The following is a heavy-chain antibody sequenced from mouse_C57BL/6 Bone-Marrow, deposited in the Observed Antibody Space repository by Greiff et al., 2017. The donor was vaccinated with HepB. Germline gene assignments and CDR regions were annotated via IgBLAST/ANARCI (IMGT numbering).Heavy chain of an antibody. CDR3: ARYCCSSCEDYFDY. D-gene: IGHD1-1*01. CDR2: INPSTGGT. CDR1: GYSFTGYY. Sequence: VQLQHSGPELVKPGASVKISCKASGYSFTGYYMNWVKQSPEKSLEWIGEINPSTGGTTYNQKFKAKATLTVDKSSSTAYMQLKSLTSEDSAVYYCARYCCSSCEDYFDYWGQGTSLTVSS. J-gene: IGHJ2*02. V-gene: IGHV1-42*01.